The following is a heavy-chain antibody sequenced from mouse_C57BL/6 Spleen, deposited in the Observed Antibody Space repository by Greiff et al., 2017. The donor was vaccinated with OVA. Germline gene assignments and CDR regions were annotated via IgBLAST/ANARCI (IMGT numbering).Heavy chain of an antibody. CDR3: ARDGNSHFDY. CDR2: ISYDGSN. CDR1: GYSITSGYY. Sequence: VQLKQSGPGLVKPSQSLSLTCSVTGYSITSGYYWNWIRQFPGNKLEWMGYISYDGSNNYNPSLKNRISITRDTSKNQFFLKLNSVTTEDTATYYCARDGNSHFDYWGQGTTLTVSS. D-gene: IGHD2-1*01. V-gene: IGHV3-6*01. J-gene: IGHJ2*01.